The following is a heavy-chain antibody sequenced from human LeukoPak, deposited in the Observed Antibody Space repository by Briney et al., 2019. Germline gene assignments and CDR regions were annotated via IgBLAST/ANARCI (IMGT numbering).Heavy chain of an antibody. V-gene: IGHV3-49*04. CDR1: GFTFGDYA. D-gene: IGHD3-22*01. J-gene: IGHJ4*02. CDR2: IRSKAYGGTT. CDR3: TTAFDDSSDY. Sequence: PGGSLRLSCTGSGFTFGDYAMSWVRQAPGKGLEWVGFIRSKAYGGTTEYAASVKGRFTISRDDSKNTLYLQMNSLKTEDTAVYYCTTAFDDSSDYWGQGTLVTVSS.